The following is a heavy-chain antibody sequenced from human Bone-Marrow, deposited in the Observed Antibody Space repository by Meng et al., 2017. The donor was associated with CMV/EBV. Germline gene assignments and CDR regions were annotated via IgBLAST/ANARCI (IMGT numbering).Heavy chain of an antibody. D-gene: IGHD3-3*01. V-gene: IGHV4-34*01. CDR1: GGSFSGYY. CDR2: INHSGST. CDR3: ARDGIGNDFWSGHLDP. Sequence: SETLSLTCAVYGGSFSGYYWSWIRQPPGKGLEWIGEINHSGSTNYNPSLKSRVTISVDKSKKQFSLKLSSVTAADTAVYYCARDGIGNDFWSGHLDPWGQGTLVTVSS. J-gene: IGHJ5*02.